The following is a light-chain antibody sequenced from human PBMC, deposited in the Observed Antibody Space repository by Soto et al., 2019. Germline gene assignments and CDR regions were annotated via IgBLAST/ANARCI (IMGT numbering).Light chain of an antibody. V-gene: IGKV1-12*01. CDR2: AAS. CDR1: QDVTTW. CDR3: QQAYFFRFT. Sequence: DIQMTQSPSSVSASVGDRVTNTCRASQDVTTWLAWYQQRPGKAPKRLIYAASSLHSGVPSRFSGSGSGTHFTLTISSLQPEDFAAYYCQQAYFFRFTFGPGTKVDIK. J-gene: IGKJ3*01.